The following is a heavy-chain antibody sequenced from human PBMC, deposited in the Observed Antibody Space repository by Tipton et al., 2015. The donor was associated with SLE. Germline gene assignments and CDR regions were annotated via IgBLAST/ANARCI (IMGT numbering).Heavy chain of an antibody. CDR2: INHLGSA. D-gene: IGHD5-24*01. CDR3: ARSRRDGYNPAARQIDF. J-gene: IGHJ4*02. CDR1: GDSFSGYY. V-gene: IGHV4-34*01. Sequence: TLSLTCAVSGDSFSGYYWNWIRQPPGEGLEWIGEINHLGSASYNPSLKSRVTISVDTSKILFSLRLSSVTAADTAVYYCARSRRDGYNPAARQIDFWGQGTLVTVST.